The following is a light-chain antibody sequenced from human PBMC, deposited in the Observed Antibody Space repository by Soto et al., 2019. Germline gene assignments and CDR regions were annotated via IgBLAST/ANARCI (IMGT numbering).Light chain of an antibody. CDR3: YSFAGGATFV. Sequence: QSALTQPASVSGSPGQSITISCTGTSSDIGGYNLVSWYQHHPGKAPKLLIYEATKRPSGVSDRFSGSRSGNTASLTISPLQSEDEADYSCYSFAGGATFVFGGGTKLTVL. CDR1: SSDIGGYNL. J-gene: IGLJ2*01. CDR2: EAT. V-gene: IGLV2-23*02.